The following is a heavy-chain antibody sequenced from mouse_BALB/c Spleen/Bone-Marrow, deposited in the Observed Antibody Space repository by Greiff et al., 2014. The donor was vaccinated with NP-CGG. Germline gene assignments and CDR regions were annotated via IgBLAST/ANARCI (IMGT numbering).Heavy chain of an antibody. CDR2: INPSNGGT. CDR1: GYTFTSYY. J-gene: IGHJ4*01. V-gene: IGHV1S16*01. CDR3: TLWCYAMDY. Sequence: QLQQPGAELVKPGASVKLSCKASGYTFTSYYMYWVKQRPGQGLEWIGEINPSNGGTNFNEKFKSKATLTVDKSSSTAYMQLSSLTSEDSAVYYCTLWCYAMDYWGQGTSVTVSS. D-gene: IGHD1-1*02.